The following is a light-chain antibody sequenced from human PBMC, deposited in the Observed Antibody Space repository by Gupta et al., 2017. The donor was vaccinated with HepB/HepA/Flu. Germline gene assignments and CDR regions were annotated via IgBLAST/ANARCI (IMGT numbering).Light chain of an antibody. Sequence: DIQMSQSPSSLSASVGDRVTITCQASQEISKYLNWYQQKPGKAPKLLIYDASNVEKGVPSRFSGSGSGTDFTFTISSLQPEDFANYYCQQENNLPVTFGQGTQVEIK. J-gene: IGKJ1*01. V-gene: IGKV1-33*01. CDR3: QQENNLPVT. CDR1: QEISKY. CDR2: DAS.